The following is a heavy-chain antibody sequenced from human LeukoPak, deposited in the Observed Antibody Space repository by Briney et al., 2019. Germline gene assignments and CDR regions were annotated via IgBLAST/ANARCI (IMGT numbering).Heavy chain of an antibody. CDR3: ARGAGPWELLRASLGQFDY. J-gene: IGHJ4*02. V-gene: IGHV3-21*01. CDR2: ISSSTTDI. CDR1: GFTFTGYT. Sequence: GGSLGLSCAASGFTFTGYTINWVRQAPGKGLEWVSCISSSTTDIYYADSVKGRFTISRDNAKRSVYLQMNSLRVEDTAVYYCARGAGPWELLRASLGQFDYWGQGTLVTVSS. D-gene: IGHD1-26*01.